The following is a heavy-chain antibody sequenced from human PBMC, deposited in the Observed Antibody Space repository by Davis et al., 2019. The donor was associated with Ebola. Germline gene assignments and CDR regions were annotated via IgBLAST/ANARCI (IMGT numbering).Heavy chain of an antibody. D-gene: IGHD4-17*01. J-gene: IGHJ6*02. CDR2: IIPIFGTA. CDR1: GGTFSSYA. V-gene: IGHV1-69*06. CDR3: AREPRYGDYTHHDYYGMDV. Sequence: SVKVSCKASGGTFSSYAISWVRQAPGQGLEWLGGIIPIFGTANYAQKFQGRVTITADKSTSTAYMELSSLRSEDTAVYYCAREPRYGDYTHHDYYGMDVWGQGTTVTVSS.